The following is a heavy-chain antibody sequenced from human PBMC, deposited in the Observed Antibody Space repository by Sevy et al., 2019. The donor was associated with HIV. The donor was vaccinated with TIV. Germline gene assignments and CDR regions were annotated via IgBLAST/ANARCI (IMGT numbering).Heavy chain of an antibody. CDR1: GFTFSSYW. CDR2: IKQDGSEK. D-gene: IGHD3-3*01. J-gene: IGHJ4*02. CDR3: ARDIPPRVFGVVKTSVFDY. Sequence: GGSLRLSCAASGFTFSSYWMSWVRQAPGKGLEWVANIKQDGSEKYYVDSVKGRFTISRDNAKNSPYLQMNSLRAEDTAVYYCARDIPPRVFGVVKTSVFDYWGQGTLVTVSS. V-gene: IGHV3-7*03.